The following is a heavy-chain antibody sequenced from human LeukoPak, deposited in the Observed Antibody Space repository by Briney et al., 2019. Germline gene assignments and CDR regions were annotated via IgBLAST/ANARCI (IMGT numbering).Heavy chain of an antibody. D-gene: IGHD6-13*01. CDR3: AFRGYSSSWYTLGY. Sequence: PGGSLRLSCAASGFTFSSYSMNWVRQAPGKGLEWVSAISGSGGSTYYADSVKGRFTISRDNSKNTLYLQMNSLRAEDTAVYYCAFRGYSSSWYTLGYWGQGTLVTVSS. CDR1: GFTFSSYS. J-gene: IGHJ4*02. V-gene: IGHV3-23*01. CDR2: ISGSGGST.